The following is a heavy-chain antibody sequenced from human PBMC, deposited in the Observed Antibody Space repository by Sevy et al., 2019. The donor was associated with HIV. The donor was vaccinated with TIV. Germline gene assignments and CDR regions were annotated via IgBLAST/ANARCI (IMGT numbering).Heavy chain of an antibody. CDR1: GFSFDSYG. CDR3: ARGLGYYDSSGYYHLEFAFDY. V-gene: IGHV3-23*01. CDR2: ISGSGTRT. Sequence: GGSLRLSCAVSGFSFDSYGMTWVRQAPGKGLEWVSGISGSGTRTYYADSVKGRFTISRDNSTNTLYLQMNSLRAEDTAVYYCARGLGYYDSSGYYHLEFAFDYWGQGTLVTVSS. J-gene: IGHJ4*02. D-gene: IGHD3-22*01.